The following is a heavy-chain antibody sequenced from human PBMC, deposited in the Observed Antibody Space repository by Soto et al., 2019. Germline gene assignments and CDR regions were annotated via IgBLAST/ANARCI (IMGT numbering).Heavy chain of an antibody. V-gene: IGHV3-21*01. J-gene: IGHJ4*02. CDR3: ARDPNYYGSGRHPYYFDY. CDR2: ISSSSSYI. Sequence: GGSLRLSCAASGFTFSSYSMNWVRQAPGKGLEWVSSISSSSSYIYYADSVKGRFTISRDNAKNSLYLQMNSLRAENTAVYYCARDPNYYGSGRHPYYFDYWGQGTLVSVSS. CDR1: GFTFSSYS. D-gene: IGHD3-10*01.